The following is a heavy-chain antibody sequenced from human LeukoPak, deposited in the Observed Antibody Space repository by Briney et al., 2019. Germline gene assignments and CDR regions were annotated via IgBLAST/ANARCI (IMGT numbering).Heavy chain of an antibody. Sequence: RASVKVSCKASGYTFTSYGISWVRQAPGQGLEWMGWISAYNGNTNYAQKLQGRVTMTTDTSTSTAYMELRSLRSDDTAAYYCAREGDSSGYPDAFDIWGQGTMVTVSS. V-gene: IGHV1-18*01. CDR2: ISAYNGNT. CDR1: GYTFTSYG. D-gene: IGHD3-22*01. CDR3: AREGDSSGYPDAFDI. J-gene: IGHJ3*02.